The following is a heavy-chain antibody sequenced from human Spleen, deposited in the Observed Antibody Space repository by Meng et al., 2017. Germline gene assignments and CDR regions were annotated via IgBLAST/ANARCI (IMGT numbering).Heavy chain of an antibody. Sequence: GESLKISCKGSGYSFSTYWIAWVRQAPGQGLEWMGWINPNSGDTNFAQKFQGRVTMTRDTSISTAYMELSRLRSDDTAVFFCASYFQAMGYGMYVWGQGTTVTVSS. CDR1: GYSFSTYW. CDR3: ASYFQAMGYGMYV. V-gene: IGHV1-2*02. CDR2: INPNSGDT. D-gene: IGHD5-18*01. J-gene: IGHJ6*02.